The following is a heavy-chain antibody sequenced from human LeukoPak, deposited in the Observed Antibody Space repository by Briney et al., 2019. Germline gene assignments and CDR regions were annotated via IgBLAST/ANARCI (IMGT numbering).Heavy chain of an antibody. CDR1: GGTFSGYA. CDR2: IIPIFGTA. Sequence: ASVKVSCKASGGTFSGYAISWVRQAPGQGLEWMGGIIPIFGTANYAQKFQGRVTITADESTSTAYMELSSLRSEDTAVYYCASYNWNSFYFDYWGQGTLVTVSS. CDR3: ASYNWNSFYFDY. J-gene: IGHJ4*02. D-gene: IGHD1/OR15-1a*01. V-gene: IGHV1-69*13.